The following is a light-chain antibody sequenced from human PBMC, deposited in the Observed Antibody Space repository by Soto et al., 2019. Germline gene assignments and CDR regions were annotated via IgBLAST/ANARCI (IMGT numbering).Light chain of an antibody. CDR1: QSVSSSY. J-gene: IGKJ4*01. CDR3: QQYGSSPLT. V-gene: IGKV3-20*01. Sequence: EIVLTQSPGTLSLSPGERATLSCRASQSVSSSYLAWYQQKPGQAPRLLIHGASSRATGIPDRLSGSGSGTDFTLTISRLEPEDFAVYYCQQYGSSPLTFGGGTKVDIK. CDR2: GAS.